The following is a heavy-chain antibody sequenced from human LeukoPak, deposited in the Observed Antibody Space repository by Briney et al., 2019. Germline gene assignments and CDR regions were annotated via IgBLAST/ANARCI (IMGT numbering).Heavy chain of an antibody. Sequence: GASVKVSCKASGGTFSSYAISWVRQAPGQGLEWMGGIIPIFGTANYAQKFQGRVTITTDESTSTAYMELSSLRSEDTAVYYCARCGSGTFNGAFDIWGQGTMVTVSS. D-gene: IGHD3-10*01. CDR1: GGTFSSYA. CDR3: ARCGSGTFNGAFDI. V-gene: IGHV1-69*05. J-gene: IGHJ3*02. CDR2: IIPIFGTA.